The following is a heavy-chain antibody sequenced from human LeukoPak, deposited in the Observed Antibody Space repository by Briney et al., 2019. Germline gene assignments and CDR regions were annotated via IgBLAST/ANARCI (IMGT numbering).Heavy chain of an antibody. J-gene: IGHJ5*01. V-gene: IGHV4-31*03. D-gene: IGHD3-16*01. Sequence: SETLSLTCTVSGASISSGGYYWTFIRQHPGKGLEWIGYIDYNGSPFYHPSLKSRVSISIHTSTNQFSLKLTSVTAADTAVYYCARASSRATGYVKWFDSWGQGTLVTVSS. CDR1: GASISSGGYY. CDR3: ARASSRATGYVKWFDS. CDR2: IDYNGSP.